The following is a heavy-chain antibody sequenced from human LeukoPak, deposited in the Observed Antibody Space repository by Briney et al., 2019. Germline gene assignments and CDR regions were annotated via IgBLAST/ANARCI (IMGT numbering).Heavy chain of an antibody. Sequence: SQTLSLTCAISGDSVSSNSVTWNWIRQPPSRGLEWLGRTYYRSTWYNDYAVSVRGRITVNPDTSKNQFSLHLNSVTPEDTAVYYCARRLTQYDCFDPWGQGILVTVSS. V-gene: IGHV6-1*01. D-gene: IGHD2-2*01. J-gene: IGHJ5*02. CDR1: GDSVSSNSVT. CDR2: TYYRSTWYN. CDR3: ARRLTQYDCFDP.